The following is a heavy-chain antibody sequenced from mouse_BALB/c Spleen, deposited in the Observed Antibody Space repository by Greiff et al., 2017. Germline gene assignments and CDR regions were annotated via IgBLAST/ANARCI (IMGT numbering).Heavy chain of an antibody. Sequence: VKLMESGPGLVQPSQSLSITCTVSGFSLTSYGVHWVRQSPGKGLEWLGVIWSGGSTDYNAAFISRLSISKDNSKSQVFFKMNSLQANDTAIYYCASSLLRYAMDYWGQGTSVTVSS. CDR2: IWSGGST. J-gene: IGHJ4*01. CDR1: GFSLTSYG. CDR3: ASSLLRYAMDY. D-gene: IGHD1-2*01. V-gene: IGHV2-2*02.